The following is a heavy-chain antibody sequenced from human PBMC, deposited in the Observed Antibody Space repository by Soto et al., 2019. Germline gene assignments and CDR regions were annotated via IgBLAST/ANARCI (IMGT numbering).Heavy chain of an antibody. V-gene: IGHV3-30*18. Sequence: GGSLRLSCAASGFTFSSYGMHWVRQAPGKGLEWVAVISYDGSNKYYADSVKGRFTISRDNSKNTLYLQMNSLRAEDTAVYYCAKDLGDGDSVGEYGMDVWGQGTTVTVSS. CDR2: ISYDGSNK. J-gene: IGHJ6*02. CDR1: GFTFSSYG. CDR3: AKDLGDGDSVGEYGMDV. D-gene: IGHD4-17*01.